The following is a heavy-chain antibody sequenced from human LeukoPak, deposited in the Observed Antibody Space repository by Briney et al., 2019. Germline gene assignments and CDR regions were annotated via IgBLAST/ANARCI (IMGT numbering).Heavy chain of an antibody. CDR2: IKQGGREK. J-gene: IGHJ4*02. Sequence: PGGSLTLSCAASGFTFNSKWMSWLRQARGKGREWVANIKQGGREKYYVDSVKGRFTISRDNAKNSLYLQMNSLRAEDTAVYYCARGVYNWNDYWGQGTLVTVSS. CDR1: GFTFNSKW. D-gene: IGHD1-1*01. V-gene: IGHV3-7*01. CDR3: ARGVYNWNDY.